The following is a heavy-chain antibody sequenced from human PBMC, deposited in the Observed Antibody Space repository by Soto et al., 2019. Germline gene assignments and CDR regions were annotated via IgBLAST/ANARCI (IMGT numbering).Heavy chain of an antibody. Sequence: QVHLVQSGSEVKKPGSSVTVSCKASGGTFNTYTFSWVRQAPGQGLEWMGSILPIMCSVNYAHDFRGRLSITADPSTTTAYMELTSLTSHDTAIYYCARIPRYSYPTSDPLDNWGQGTLVTVSS. V-gene: IGHV1-69*01. CDR1: GGTFNTYT. CDR3: ARIPRYSYPTSDPLDN. J-gene: IGHJ4*02. CDR2: ILPIMCSV. D-gene: IGHD2-15*01.